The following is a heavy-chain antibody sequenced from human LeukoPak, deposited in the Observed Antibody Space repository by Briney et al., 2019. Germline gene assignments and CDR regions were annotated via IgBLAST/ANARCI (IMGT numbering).Heavy chain of an antibody. J-gene: IGHJ4*02. CDR2: INHSGST. V-gene: IGHV4-34*01. D-gene: IGHD3-10*01. CDR3: ARGQWFGESPPFDY. CDR1: GGSFRGYY. Sequence: SETLSLTCAVYGGSFRGYYWSWIRQPPGKGLEWIGEINHSGSTNYNPSLKSRVTISVDTSKNQFSLKLSSVTAADTAVYYCARGQWFGESPPFDYWGQGTLVTVSS.